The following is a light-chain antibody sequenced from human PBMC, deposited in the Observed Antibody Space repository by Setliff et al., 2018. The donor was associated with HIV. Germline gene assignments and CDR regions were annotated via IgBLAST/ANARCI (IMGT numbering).Light chain of an antibody. J-gene: IGLJ1*01. CDR2: DVN. V-gene: IGLV2-11*01. Sequence: QSALAQPASVSGSPGQSITISCSGTSSDVGSYNFVSWYQQHPGKAPKFMIYDVNKRPSGVPHRFSGSKSGNTASLTISGLQAEDEADYYCCSYAGSYTYVFGTGTKVTVL. CDR3: CSYAGSYTYV. CDR1: SSDVGSYNF.